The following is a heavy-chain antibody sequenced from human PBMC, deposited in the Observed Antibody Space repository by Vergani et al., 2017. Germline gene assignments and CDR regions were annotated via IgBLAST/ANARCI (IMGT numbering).Heavy chain of an antibody. CDR1: GDSASSNSAA. CDR3: ASSGLIAAATREYYYDSSGYPLDY. D-gene: IGHD3-22*01. V-gene: IGHV6-1*01. J-gene: IGHJ4*02. Sequence: QVQLQQSGPGLVKPSQTLSLTCAIPGDSASSNSAAWNWIRQSPSRGLEWLGRTYYRSKWYNDYALSVKSRITNNPRTSNNQFYLQLNSVTPENTAVDYCASSGLIAAATREYYYDSSGYPLDYWGQGTLVTVSS. CDR2: TYYRSKWYN.